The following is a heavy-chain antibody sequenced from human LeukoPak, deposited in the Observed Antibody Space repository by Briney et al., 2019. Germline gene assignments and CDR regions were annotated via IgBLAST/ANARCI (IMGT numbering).Heavy chain of an antibody. CDR1: GLTFSSSL. Sequence: PGGSLRLSCAASGLTFSSSLMTWVRQAPGKGLEWVASVNQDGGEKNYVDSVKGRFTISRDNAKNSRYLQMNSLRTEDTAVYYCASGRVTAVYWGQGTLVTVSS. J-gene: IGHJ4*02. D-gene: IGHD2-21*02. CDR2: VNQDGGEK. V-gene: IGHV3-7*03. CDR3: ASGRVTAVY.